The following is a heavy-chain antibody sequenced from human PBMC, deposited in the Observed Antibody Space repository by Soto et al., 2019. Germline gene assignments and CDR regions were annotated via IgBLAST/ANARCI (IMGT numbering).Heavy chain of an antibody. D-gene: IGHD2-15*01. CDR2: MNPNSGNT. CDR3: AGLGVVAPDY. V-gene: IGHV1-8*01. CDR1: GYTFTSYD. J-gene: IGHJ4*02. Sequence: QVQLVQSGAEVKKPGASVKVSCKASGYTFTSYDINWVRQATGQGLEWMGWMNPNSGNTGYAQEFQGRVTMTRNNSISAAYMELSSLGAEDTAVYYCAGLGVVAPDYWGQGTLVTVSS.